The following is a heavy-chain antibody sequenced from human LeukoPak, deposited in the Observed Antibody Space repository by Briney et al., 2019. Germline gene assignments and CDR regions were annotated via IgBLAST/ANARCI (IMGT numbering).Heavy chain of an antibody. CDR1: GFTFSSYA. D-gene: IGHD3-10*01. V-gene: IGHV3-23*01. CDR2: ISGSGGST. CDR3: ARVYYYGSGSPPGDY. J-gene: IGHJ4*02. Sequence: GSLRLPCAASGFTFSSYAMSWVRQAPGKGLEWVSAISGSGGSTYYADSVKGRFTISRDNSKNTLYLQMNSLRAEDTAVYYCARVYYYGSGSPPGDYWGQGTLVTVSS.